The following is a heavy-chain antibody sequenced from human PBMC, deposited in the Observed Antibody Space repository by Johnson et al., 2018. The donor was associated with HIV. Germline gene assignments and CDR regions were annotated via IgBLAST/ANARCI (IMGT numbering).Heavy chain of an antibody. CDR2: VSGSSGSGGST. D-gene: IGHD4-17*01. CDR1: GYTFSSYA. Sequence: VQLVESGGGLVRRGGSLRLSCAASGYTFSSYAMSWVRQAPGKGLEWISAVSGSSGSGGSTYYADSVKGRFTISRDNSKNTLYLQMNSLRAEDTAVYYCARDRRRIHYGDYVGAFDIWGQGTMVTVSS. J-gene: IGHJ3*02. V-gene: IGHV3-23*04. CDR3: ARDRRRIHYGDYVGAFDI.